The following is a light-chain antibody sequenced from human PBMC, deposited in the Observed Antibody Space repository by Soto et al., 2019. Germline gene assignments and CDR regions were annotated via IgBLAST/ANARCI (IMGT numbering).Light chain of an antibody. CDR1: NSDIGTYNF. CDR2: DVT. Sequence: QSVLTQPRSVSGSPGQSVTFSCIGTNSDIGTYNFVSWYRQYPGKAPNLMIYDVTKRPSGVPDRFSGSKSGNTASLTISGLQADDEADYYCCSYAGTYTTSGTFVVFGGGTKVTVL. V-gene: IGLV2-11*01. CDR3: CSYAGTYTTSGTFVV. J-gene: IGLJ2*01.